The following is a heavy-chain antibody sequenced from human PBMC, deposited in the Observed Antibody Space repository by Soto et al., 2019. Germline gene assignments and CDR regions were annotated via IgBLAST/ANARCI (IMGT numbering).Heavy chain of an antibody. CDR1: GFTFSSYS. CDR3: ARDRERYDYVWGSYRRPLDY. J-gene: IGHJ4*02. CDR2: ISSSSSTI. Sequence: GGSLRLSCAASGFTFSSYSMNWVRQAPGKGLEWVSYISSSSSTIYYADSVKGRFTISRDNAKNSLYLQMNSLRDEDTAVYYCARDRERYDYVWGSYRRPLDYWGQGTLVTVSS. V-gene: IGHV3-48*02. D-gene: IGHD3-16*02.